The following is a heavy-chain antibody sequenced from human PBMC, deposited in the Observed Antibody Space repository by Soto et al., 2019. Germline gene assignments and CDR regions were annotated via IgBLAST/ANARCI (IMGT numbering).Heavy chain of an antibody. D-gene: IGHD2-2*01. J-gene: IGHJ5*02. Sequence: QVQLQESGPGLVKPSQTLSLTCTVSGGSISSGGYYWSWIRQHPGKGLEWIGYIYYSGSTYYNPSLKSRVTISVDTSKNQFSLKLSSVTAADTAVYYCAREVVPAAMPWLRWFDPWGQGTLVTVSS. CDR2: IYYSGST. CDR3: AREVVPAAMPWLRWFDP. CDR1: GGSISSGGYY. V-gene: IGHV4-31*03.